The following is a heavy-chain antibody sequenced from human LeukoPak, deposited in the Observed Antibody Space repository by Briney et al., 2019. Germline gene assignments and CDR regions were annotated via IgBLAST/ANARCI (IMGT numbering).Heavy chain of an antibody. D-gene: IGHD2-8*01. CDR3: ARHDGPPPTYYYYMDV. Sequence: GESLKISCKGSGYSFTSYWIGWVRPMPGKGLEWTGIIYTGDSDNRYSPSFQGQVTISADKSISTVYMQWSSLKASDTAMYYCARHDGPPPTYYYYMDVWGKGTTVTVSS. J-gene: IGHJ6*03. CDR1: GYSFTSYW. CDR2: IYTGDSDN. V-gene: IGHV5-51*01.